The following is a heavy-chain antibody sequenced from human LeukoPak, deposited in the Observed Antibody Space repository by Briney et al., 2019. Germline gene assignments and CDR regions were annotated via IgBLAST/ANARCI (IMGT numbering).Heavy chain of an antibody. CDR3: ARWDSGYHGSGSYYARN. CDR1: GYTFTSYG. J-gene: IGHJ4*02. CDR2: INPKSGGT. D-gene: IGHD3-10*01. Sequence: GASVKVSCKASGYTFTSYGISWLRQAPGQGLEWMGWINPKSGGTDYAQKFQGRVTMTRDTSISTAYMELSRLRSDDTAVYYCARWDSGYHGSGSYYARNWGQGTLATVSS. V-gene: IGHV1-2*02.